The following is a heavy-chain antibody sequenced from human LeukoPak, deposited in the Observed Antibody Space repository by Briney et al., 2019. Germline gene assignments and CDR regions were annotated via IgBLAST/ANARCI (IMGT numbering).Heavy chain of an antibody. CDR2: IKQDGSEK. Sequence: GGSLRLSCAASGFTFSSYWMSWVRQAPGKGLEWVANIKQDGSEKYYVDSVKGRFTISRDNAKNSLYLQMNSLRAEDTAVYYCARDYLHYYDSSGYLDAFDIWGQGTMVTVSS. CDR1: GFTFSSYW. CDR3: ARDYLHYYDSSGYLDAFDI. J-gene: IGHJ3*02. D-gene: IGHD3-22*01. V-gene: IGHV3-7*03.